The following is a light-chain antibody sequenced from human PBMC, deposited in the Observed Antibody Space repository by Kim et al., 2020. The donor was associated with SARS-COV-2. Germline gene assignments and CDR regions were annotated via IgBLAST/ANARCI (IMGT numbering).Light chain of an antibody. CDR3: MIWPRNAVL. V-gene: IGLV5-37*01. J-gene: IGLJ2*01. CDR2: SFSDSDK. CDR1: LDTNVGRHN. Sequence: TLPLDTNVGRHNVYGFQQKPGSXPRYLLSSFSDSDKGQGSGVPIRFSGSKDASANTGILLISGLQSXDEADYYCMIWPRNAVLFGGGTQLTVL.